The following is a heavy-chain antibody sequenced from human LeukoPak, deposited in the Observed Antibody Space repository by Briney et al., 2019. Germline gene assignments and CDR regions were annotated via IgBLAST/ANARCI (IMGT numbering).Heavy chain of an antibody. CDR3: VKDGQWGSSSGYNDY. Sequence: GGSLRLSCAASGFSVSDNWMSWVRQAPGKGLEWVSAISGSGGSTYYADSAKGRFTISRDNSKNTPYLQMNSLRAEDTAVYYCVKDGQWGSSSGYNDYWGQGTLVTVSS. J-gene: IGHJ4*02. CDR1: GFSVSDNW. D-gene: IGHD6-13*01. V-gene: IGHV3-23*01. CDR2: ISGSGGST.